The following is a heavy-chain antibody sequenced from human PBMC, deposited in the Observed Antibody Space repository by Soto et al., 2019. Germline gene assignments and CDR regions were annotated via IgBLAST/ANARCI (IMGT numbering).Heavy chain of an antibody. V-gene: IGHV3-48*03. Sequence: EVQLVESGGGLVQPGGSLRLSCAASGFTFSSYEMNWVRQAPGKGLEWVSYISTSGSTVYYADSVKGRFTISRDNAKNSLYLQMNSLRAEDTAVYYCARVGGRGIRYFDWANYGMDVWGQGTTVTVSS. J-gene: IGHJ6*02. CDR3: ARVGGRGIRYFDWANYGMDV. D-gene: IGHD3-9*01. CDR1: GFTFSSYE. CDR2: ISTSGSTV.